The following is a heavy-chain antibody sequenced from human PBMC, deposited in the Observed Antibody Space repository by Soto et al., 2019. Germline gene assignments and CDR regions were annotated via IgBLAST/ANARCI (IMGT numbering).Heavy chain of an antibody. CDR2: IYSGGST. CDR1: GFTVSSNY. J-gene: IGHJ5*02. CDR3: ARVKSVVVPAAIISGDWFDP. Sequence: GGSLSLSCAASGFTVSSNYMSWVRQAPGKGLEWVSVIYSGGSTYYADSLKGRFTISRDNSKNTLYLQMNSLRAEDTAVYYCARVKSVVVPAAIISGDWFDPWGQGTLVTVSS. V-gene: IGHV3-66*01. D-gene: IGHD2-2*01.